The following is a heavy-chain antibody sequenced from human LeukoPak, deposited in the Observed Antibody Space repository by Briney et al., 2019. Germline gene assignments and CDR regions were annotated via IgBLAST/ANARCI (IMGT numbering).Heavy chain of an antibody. CDR2: ISYDGSNK. J-gene: IGHJ4*02. V-gene: IGHV3-30*18. CDR3: AKGYYYDSSGWVFDY. D-gene: IGHD3-22*01. CDR1: GFTFSSYG. Sequence: GSLRLSCAASGFTFSSYGMHWVRQAPGKGLEWVAVISYDGSNKYYADSVKGRFTISRDNSKNTLYLQVNSLRAEDTAVYYCAKGYYYDSSGWVFDYWGQGTLVTVSS.